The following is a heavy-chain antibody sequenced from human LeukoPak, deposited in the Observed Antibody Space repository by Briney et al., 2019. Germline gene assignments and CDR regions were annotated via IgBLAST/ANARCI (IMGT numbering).Heavy chain of an antibody. CDR1: GGSSSGYY. J-gene: IGHJ2*01. CDR2: INHSGST. D-gene: IGHD2-2*03. CDR3: ARSSMDIVVVPAATGHWYFDL. V-gene: IGHV4-34*01. Sequence: SETLSLACAVYGGSSSGYYWSWIRQPPGKGLEWIGEINHSGSTNYNPSLKSRVTISVDTSKNQFSLKLSSVTAADTAVYYCARSSMDIVVVPAATGHWYFDLWGRGTLVTVSS.